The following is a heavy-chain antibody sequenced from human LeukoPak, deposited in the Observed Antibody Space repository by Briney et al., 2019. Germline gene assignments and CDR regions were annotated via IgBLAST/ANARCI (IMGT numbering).Heavy chain of an antibody. CDR3: ARFNYDSSGGAFDI. J-gene: IGHJ3*02. V-gene: IGHV3-13*01. Sequence: GGSLRLSCAASGFTFSSYDMHWVRQATGKGLEWVSAIGTAGDTYYPGSVKGRFTISRENAKSSLYLQMNSLRAGDTAVYYCARFNYDSSGGAFDIWGQGTMVTVSS. CDR1: GFTFSSYD. CDR2: IGTAGDT. D-gene: IGHD3-22*01.